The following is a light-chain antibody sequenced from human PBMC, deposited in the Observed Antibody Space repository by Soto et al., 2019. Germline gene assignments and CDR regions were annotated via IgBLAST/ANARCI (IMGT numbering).Light chain of an antibody. Sequence: SYELTQPPSVSVAPGKTARITCGGNNIGSKSVHWYQQKPGQAPVLVIYYDSDRPSGIPERFSGSNSANTAILTISRVEAGDEADYYCQVWDSSSDHVVFGRGTKLTVL. CDR3: QVWDSSSDHVV. CDR1: NIGSKS. V-gene: IGLV3-21*04. J-gene: IGLJ2*01. CDR2: YDS.